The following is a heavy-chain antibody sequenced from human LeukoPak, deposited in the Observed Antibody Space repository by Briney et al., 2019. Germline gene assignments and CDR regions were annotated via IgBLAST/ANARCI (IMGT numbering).Heavy chain of an antibody. CDR2: ISYDGSNK. J-gene: IGHJ4*02. CDR1: GFTFSSYG. V-gene: IGHV3-30*03. D-gene: IGHD3-22*01. Sequence: PGGSLRLSCAASGFTFSSYGMHWVRQAPGKGLEWVAVISYDGSNKYYADSVKGRFTISRDNSKNTLYLQMNSLRAEDTAVYYCAAPLYYYDSSGYYPLFDYWGQGTLVTVSS. CDR3: AAPLYYYDSSGYYPLFDY.